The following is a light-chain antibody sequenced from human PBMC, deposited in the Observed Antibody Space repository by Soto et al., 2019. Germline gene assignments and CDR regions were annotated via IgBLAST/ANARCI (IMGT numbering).Light chain of an antibody. CDR2: GAS. CDR3: QQYVSPPIT. J-gene: IGKJ5*01. Sequence: EIVLSQAPGTLSLSPGERATLSWRASEGVASNYLASYQHKPGQAPRLLFFGASNRATGIPDRFSGSGSGTAFTLTISRLEPEDFAVYYCQQYVSPPITFGQGTRLEIK. CDR1: EGVASNY. V-gene: IGKV3-20*01.